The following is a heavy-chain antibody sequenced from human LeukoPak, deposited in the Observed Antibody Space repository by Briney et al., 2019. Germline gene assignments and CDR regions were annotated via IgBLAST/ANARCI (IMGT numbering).Heavy chain of an antibody. V-gene: IGHV3-30-3*01. J-gene: IGHJ4*02. CDR3: AKDIGVTMIRGVDY. D-gene: IGHD3-10*01. CDR2: ISNDGSNK. CDR1: GFTFSTYA. Sequence: PGRSLRLSCAATGFTFSTYAMHWARQAPGKGLEWVAVISNDGSNKYYADSVKGRFTISRDNSKNTLYLQMSSLKTEDMAVYYCAKDIGVTMIRGVDYWGQGTLVTVSS.